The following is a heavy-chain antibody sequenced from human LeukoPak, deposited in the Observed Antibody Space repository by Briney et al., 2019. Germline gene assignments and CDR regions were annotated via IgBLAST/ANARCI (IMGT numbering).Heavy chain of an antibody. J-gene: IGHJ4*02. CDR2: IYSGGST. Sequence: GGSLRLSCAASGFSVSSNYMSWVRQAPGKGLEWVSVIYSGGSTYYADSVKGRFTISRDNSKNTLYLQMKSLRAEDTAVYYCARHGYGDANTVDYWGQGTLVTVSS. CDR3: ARHGYGDANTVDY. V-gene: IGHV3-53*01. CDR1: GFSVSSNY. D-gene: IGHD4-17*01.